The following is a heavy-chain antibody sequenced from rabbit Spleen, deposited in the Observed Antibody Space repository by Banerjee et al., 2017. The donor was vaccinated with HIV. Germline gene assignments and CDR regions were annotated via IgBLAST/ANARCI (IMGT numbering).Heavy chain of an antibody. J-gene: IGHJ6*01. V-gene: IGHV1S40*01. D-gene: IGHD8-1*01. CDR1: GFSFSNNYY. CDR2: IYAGGSGST. CDR3: ARDTGTSFSTYGMDL. Sequence: QSLEESGGDLVKPGASLTLTCTASGFSFSNNYYMCWVRQAPGKGLEWIACIYAGGSGSTYYATWAKGRFTISRTSSTTVTLQMTSLTAADTATYFCARDTGTSFSTYGMDLWGPGTLVTVS.